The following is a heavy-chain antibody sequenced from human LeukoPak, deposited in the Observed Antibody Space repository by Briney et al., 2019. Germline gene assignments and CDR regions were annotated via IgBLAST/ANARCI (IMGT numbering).Heavy chain of an antibody. CDR1: GFTFSSFA. CDR3: ARRWFGEDDAFDI. CDR2: LSGSDPGT. J-gene: IGHJ3*02. Sequence: GGSLRLSCAASGFTFSSFAMSWVRQTPGKGLEWVAALSGSDPGTYYPASVRGRFTISRDNSKNTLYLQMNSLRAEDTAVYYCARRWFGEDDAFDIWGQGTMVTVSS. V-gene: IGHV3-23*01. D-gene: IGHD3-10*01.